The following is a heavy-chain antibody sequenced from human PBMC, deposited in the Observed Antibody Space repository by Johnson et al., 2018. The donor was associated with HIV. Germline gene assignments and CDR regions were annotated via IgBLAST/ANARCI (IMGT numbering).Heavy chain of an antibody. J-gene: IGHJ3*02. CDR1: GFTFSSYW. Sequence: VQLVESGGGLVQPGGSLRLSCPASGFTFSSYWMNWVRQAPGKGLEWVANIKQDGSEKYYVDSVKGRFTISRDNAKNSLYLQMNSLRAEDTAVYYCARAPRWFKVFDIWGQGTMVTVSS. V-gene: IGHV3-7*05. D-gene: IGHD4-23*01. CDR2: IKQDGSEK. CDR3: ARAPRWFKVFDI.